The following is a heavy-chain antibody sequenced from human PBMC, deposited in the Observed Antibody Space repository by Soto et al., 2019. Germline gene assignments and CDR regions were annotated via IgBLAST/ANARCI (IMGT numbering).Heavy chain of an antibody. CDR3: ASRFYYQWSP. Sequence: QLQLQESGPGLVKPSETLSLTCTVSGASISSSTYYWGWIRQPPGKGLEWIGTFFYNGNTFYNPSLQSRVTISVDTSKNQFSLNLASVTAADTAVYYCASRFYYQWSPWGQGTLVTVSS. CDR1: GASISSSTYY. V-gene: IGHV4-39*01. J-gene: IGHJ5*02. D-gene: IGHD3-10*01. CDR2: FFYNGNT.